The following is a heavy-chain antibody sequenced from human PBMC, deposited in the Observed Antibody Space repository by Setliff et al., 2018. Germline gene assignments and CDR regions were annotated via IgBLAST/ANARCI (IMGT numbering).Heavy chain of an antibody. V-gene: IGHV3-30*02. J-gene: IGHJ4*02. D-gene: IGHD3-22*01. CDR2: IRHDGSNE. CDR3: AKDTHYYASSGYYCFDY. Sequence: GESLKISCAASGFSFSMYGVHWVRQAPGKGLEWVAYIRHDGSNENYADSVKGRFTISRDNSRNTLFLQMNSLRAEDTGVYYCAKDTHYYASSGYYCFDYWGQGTLVTVSS. CDR1: GFSFSMYG.